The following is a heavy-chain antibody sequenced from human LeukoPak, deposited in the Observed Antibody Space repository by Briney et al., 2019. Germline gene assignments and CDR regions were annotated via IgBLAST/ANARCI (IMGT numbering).Heavy chain of an antibody. J-gene: IGHJ4*02. V-gene: IGHV1-18*01. D-gene: IGHD4-17*01. CDR2: ISAYNGNT. CDR1: GYTFTSYG. Sequence: ASVKVSCKASGYTFTSYGISWVRQAPGQGLEWMGWISAYNGNTNYAQKFQGWVTMTRDTSISTAYMELSRLRSDDTAVYYCARGQFYGDYSSPLFYWGQGTLVTVSS. CDR3: ARGQFYGDYSSPLFY.